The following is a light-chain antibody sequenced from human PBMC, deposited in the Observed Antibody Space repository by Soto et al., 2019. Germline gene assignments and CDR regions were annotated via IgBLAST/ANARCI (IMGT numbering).Light chain of an antibody. V-gene: IGKV1-33*01. Sequence: DIQMTQSPSSLSASVGDRVTITCQASQDISNYLNWYQQRPGKAPKLLIFEASNLETGVPSRFSGSGSGTEFTLTVRGLQPEDIATYYGRQCGNFLFSCGRGTKVEIK. CDR1: QDISNY. CDR3: RQCGNFLFS. J-gene: IGKJ3*01. CDR2: EAS.